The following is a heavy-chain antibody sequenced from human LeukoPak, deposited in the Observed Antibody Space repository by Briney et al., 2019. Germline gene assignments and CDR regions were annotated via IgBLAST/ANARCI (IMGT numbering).Heavy chain of an antibody. J-gene: IGHJ4*02. Sequence: GGSQRLSCAASGFTFSNAWMSWVRQAPGKGLEWGGRLKSKTDGGTTDYAAPVKGRFTISRDDYKNTLSLQMNSLKTEDTAVYYCTSNWNSDYWGQGTLVTVSS. CDR2: LKSKTDGGTT. V-gene: IGHV3-15*01. CDR1: GFTFSNAW. CDR3: TSNWNSDY. D-gene: IGHD1-1*01.